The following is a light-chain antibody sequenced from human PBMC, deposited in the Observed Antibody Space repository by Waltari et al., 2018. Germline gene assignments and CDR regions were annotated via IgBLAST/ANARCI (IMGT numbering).Light chain of an antibody. CDR3: NSYAGSNSVL. Sequence: QSALTQPPSVSGSPGQSVTISCTGISTDVGGYNCVSWYQQHPGKAPKLMIYDVSQRPSGVPDRFSGSKAGNTAYLTFSGLQAEDEADYYCNSYAGSNSVLFGAGTKLTVL. CDR2: DVS. CDR1: STDVGGYNC. J-gene: IGLJ2*01. V-gene: IGLV2-8*01.